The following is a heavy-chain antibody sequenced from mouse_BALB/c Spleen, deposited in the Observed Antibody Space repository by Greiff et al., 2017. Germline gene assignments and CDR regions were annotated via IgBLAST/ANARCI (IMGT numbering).Heavy chain of an antibody. V-gene: IGHV3-2*02. D-gene: IGHD2-1*01. CDR2: ISYSGST. CDR3: ARRGPYGNFDY. CDR1: GYSITSGYY. J-gene: IGHJ2*01. Sequence: EVQLQESGPGLVKPSQSLSLTCSVTGYSITSGYYWNWIRQFPGNKLEWMGYISYSGSTSYNPSLKSRISITRDTSKNQFFLQLNSVTTEDTATYYCARRGPYGNFDYWGQGTTLTVSS.